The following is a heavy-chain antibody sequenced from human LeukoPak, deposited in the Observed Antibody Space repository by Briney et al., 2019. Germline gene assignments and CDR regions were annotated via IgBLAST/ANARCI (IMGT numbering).Heavy chain of an antibody. CDR3: VRALASPDDY. J-gene: IGHJ4*02. Sequence: GGSLRLSCAASGFTFSRSWTRWVRHAPEKGLVCVSRSNNDGSTTNYADSVKGRFTISRDNAKNTLYLQMNSLRGEDTAVYYCVRALASPDDYWGQGTLVTVSS. CDR2: SNNDGSTT. CDR1: GFTFSRSW. V-gene: IGHV3-74*01.